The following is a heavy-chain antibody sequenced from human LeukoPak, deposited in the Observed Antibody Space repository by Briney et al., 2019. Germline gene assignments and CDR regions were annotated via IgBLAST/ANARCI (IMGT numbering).Heavy chain of an antibody. Sequence: SETLSLTCTVSGGSISSYHWNWIRQPAGMGLEWIGHISPSGNTNYNPSLKSRVTISVDKSKNQFSLKLTSVTAADTAVYYWARHYCTSPSCYLYYFDYWGQGTLVTVSA. J-gene: IGHJ4*02. CDR3: ARHYCTSPSCYLYYFDY. CDR2: ISPSGNT. CDR1: GGSISSYH. V-gene: IGHV4-4*07. D-gene: IGHD2-2*01.